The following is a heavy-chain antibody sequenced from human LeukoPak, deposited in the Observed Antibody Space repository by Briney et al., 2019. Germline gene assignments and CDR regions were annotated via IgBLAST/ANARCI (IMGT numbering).Heavy chain of an antibody. V-gene: IGHV4-39*01. J-gene: IGHJ5*02. CDR2: MYYSGST. CDR1: GGSISSSSYY. D-gene: IGHD6-13*01. CDR3: ARHTLGIAAAGKWFDP. Sequence: SETLSLTCTVSGGSISSSSYYWGWIRQPPGKGLEWIGSMYYSGSTYYNPSLKSRVTISVYTSKNQFSLKLSSVTAADTAVYYCARHTLGIAAAGKWFDPWGQGTLVTVSS.